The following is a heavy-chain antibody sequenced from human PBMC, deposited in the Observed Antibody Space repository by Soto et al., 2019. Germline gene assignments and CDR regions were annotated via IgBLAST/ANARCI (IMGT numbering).Heavy chain of an antibody. Sequence: QVQLQQWGAGLLKPSETLSLTCAVYGGSFSAYYWSWIRQPPGKGLGWIGEINHRGSTNYNSSLKSRVTISVDSSKKQFSLRLNSVTAADTAVYYCARRAISVVAGTDFWGQGARVTVSS. CDR2: INHRGST. J-gene: IGHJ4*02. V-gene: IGHV4-34*01. D-gene: IGHD6-19*01. CDR3: ARRAISVVAGTDF. CDR1: GGSFSAYY.